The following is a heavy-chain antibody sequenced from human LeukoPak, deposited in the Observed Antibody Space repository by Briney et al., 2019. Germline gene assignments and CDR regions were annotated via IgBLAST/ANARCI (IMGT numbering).Heavy chain of an antibody. CDR1: GFSFSSYG. J-gene: IGHJ6*02. CDR3: ARSVYGPGSYMDV. D-gene: IGHD3-10*01. V-gene: IGHV3-33*03. Sequence: GRSLRLSCAASGFSFSSYGMHWVRQAPGKGLEWVSSIRFDGDFKHYGDSVKGRVAISRNNAENKVFLQMNNLRGEDTGVYFCARSVYGPGSYMDVWGQGTTVIVSS. CDR2: IRFDGDFK.